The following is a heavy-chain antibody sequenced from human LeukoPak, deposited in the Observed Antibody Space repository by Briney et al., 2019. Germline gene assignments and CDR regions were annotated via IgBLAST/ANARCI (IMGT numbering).Heavy chain of an antibody. CDR2: IYYSGNT. D-gene: IGHD6-13*01. CDR3: ARGSGRYSSSWSPPHF. Sequence: SETLSLTCTVSGGSISSSSYYWGWIRQPPGKGLEWIGSIYYSGNTYYNASLKSRVTISIDTSKNQFSLKLTSVTAADTAVYYCARGSGRYSSSWSPPHFWGQGTLVTVSS. CDR1: GGSISSSSYY. V-gene: IGHV4-39*01. J-gene: IGHJ4*02.